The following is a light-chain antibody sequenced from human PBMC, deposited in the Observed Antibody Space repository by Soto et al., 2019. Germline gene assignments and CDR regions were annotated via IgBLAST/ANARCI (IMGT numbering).Light chain of an antibody. CDR3: SSHAGSKRV. Sequence: QSLLTQPPSATGSPGQSVTISCTGTSSDVGGYNYVSWYQQHPGKAPKLMIYEVSKRPSGVPDRFSGSKSGNTASLTVSGLQAEDEADYYCSSHAGSKRVFGTGTKVTVL. V-gene: IGLV2-8*01. J-gene: IGLJ1*01. CDR1: SSDVGGYNY. CDR2: EVS.